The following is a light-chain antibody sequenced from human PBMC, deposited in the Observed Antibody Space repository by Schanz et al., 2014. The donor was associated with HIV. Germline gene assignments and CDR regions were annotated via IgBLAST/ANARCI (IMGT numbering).Light chain of an antibody. CDR2: GNS. J-gene: IGLJ3*02. CDR1: SSNIGAGYD. V-gene: IGLV1-40*01. CDR3: QSYDSSLSGVV. Sequence: QSVLTQPPSVSGAPGQRVTISCTGSSSNIGAGYDVHWYQQLPGTAPKLLIYGNSNRPSGVPDRFSGFKSDTSASLAITGLQAEDEADYYCQSYDSSLSGVVLGGGTKLTVL.